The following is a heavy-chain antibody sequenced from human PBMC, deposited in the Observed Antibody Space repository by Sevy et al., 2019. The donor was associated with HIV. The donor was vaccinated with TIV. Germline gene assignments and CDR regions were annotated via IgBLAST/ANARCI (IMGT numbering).Heavy chain of an antibody. J-gene: IGHJ6*02. Sequence: ASVKVSCKASGYTFSDYYIHWVRQAPGQGLEWMAWINPNDGVTHYAQRFQGGVTRTRDTSVSTAYMELRGLRYDDTAIYYCARLTTRPTSDLCGMDVWGQGTPVTVSS. V-gene: IGHV1-2*02. D-gene: IGHD4-17*01. CDR3: ARLTTRPTSDLCGMDV. CDR2: INPNDGVT. CDR1: GYTFSDYY.